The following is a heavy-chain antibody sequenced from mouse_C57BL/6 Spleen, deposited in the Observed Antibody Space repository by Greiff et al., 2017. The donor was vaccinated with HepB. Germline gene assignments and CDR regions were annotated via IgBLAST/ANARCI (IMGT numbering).Heavy chain of an antibody. CDR3: ARGGYYGSSSFDY. CDR1: GYTFTDYY. CDR2: IYPGSGNT. D-gene: IGHD1-1*01. J-gene: IGHJ2*01. Sequence: QVHVKQSGAELVRPGASVKLSCKASGYTFTDYYINWVKQRPGQGLEWIARIYPGSGNTYYNEKFKGKATLTAEKSSSTAYMQLSSLTSEDSAVYFCARGGYYGSSSFDYWGQGTTLTVSS. V-gene: IGHV1-76*01.